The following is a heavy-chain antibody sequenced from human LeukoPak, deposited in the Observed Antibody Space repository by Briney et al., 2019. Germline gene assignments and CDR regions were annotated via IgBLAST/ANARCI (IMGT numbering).Heavy chain of an antibody. J-gene: IGHJ4*02. V-gene: IGHV3-15*01. CDR2: IKSKTDGGTT. CDR1: GFTFSNAW. CDR3: TTELTAMAPFDY. Sequence: GGSLRLSCAASGFTFSNAWMSWVRQAPGKGLEWVGRIKSKTDGGTTDYAAPVKGRFTISRDDSKNTLYLQMNSLKTEDTAVYYCTTELTAMAPFDYWGQGTLVTVSS. D-gene: IGHD5-18*01.